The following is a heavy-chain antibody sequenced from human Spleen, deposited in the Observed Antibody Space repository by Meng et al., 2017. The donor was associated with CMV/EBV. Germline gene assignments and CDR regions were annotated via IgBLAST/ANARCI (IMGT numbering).Heavy chain of an antibody. Sequence: SETLSLTCTVSGASISSYYWSWIRQPPGKGLEWIGYIYYIGSTNYNPSLKSRVTISVDTSKNQFSLKLNSVTAADTALYYCARNAFRSGYYYFDYWGQGTLVTVSS. CDR1: GASISSYY. V-gene: IGHV4-59*01. D-gene: IGHD3-3*01. CDR2: IYYIGST. CDR3: ARNAFRSGYYYFDY. J-gene: IGHJ4*02.